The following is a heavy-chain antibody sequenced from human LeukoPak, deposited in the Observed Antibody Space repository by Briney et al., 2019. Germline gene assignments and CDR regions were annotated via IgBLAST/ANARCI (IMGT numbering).Heavy chain of an antibody. J-gene: IGHJ4*02. D-gene: IGHD6-19*01. CDR1: GDSTSRYY. CDR3: ARGFRSSGWYIPFDY. CDR2: IFYRGST. Sequence: SETLSLTCTVSGDSTSRYYWSWVRQPPGKELEWIGYIFYRGSTNYDPSLKTRVTISAVTSKNQFSLKLSSVTAADTAVYYCARGFRSSGWYIPFDYWGQGTLVTVSS. V-gene: IGHV4-59*12.